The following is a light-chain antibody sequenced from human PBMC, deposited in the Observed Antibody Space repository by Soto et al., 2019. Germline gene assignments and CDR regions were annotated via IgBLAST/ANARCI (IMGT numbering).Light chain of an antibody. CDR3: QQYHNWPPIT. CDR2: GAS. CDR1: QRISSK. V-gene: IGKV3-15*01. J-gene: IGKJ5*01. Sequence: EIVLTPSPDTLSASPGERATLSCRASQRISSKLAWYQQKHGQAPRLLIYGASTRAAGVPARFSGSGSGTEFTLIISSLQFEDFAFYYCQQYHNWPPITFGQGTRLEIK.